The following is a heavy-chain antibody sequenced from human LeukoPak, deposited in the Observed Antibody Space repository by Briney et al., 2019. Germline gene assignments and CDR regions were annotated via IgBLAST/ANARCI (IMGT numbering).Heavy chain of an antibody. V-gene: IGHV1-69-2*01. CDR1: GYTFTDYY. Sequence: ASVKISCKVSGYTFTDYYMHWVQQAPGKGLEWMGLVDPEDGETIYAEKFQGRVTITADTSTDTAYMELSSLRSEDTAVYYCPTDFTVTTWGQDDPWGQGTLVTVSS. D-gene: IGHD4-17*01. J-gene: IGHJ5*02. CDR2: VDPEDGET. CDR3: PTDFTVTTWGQDDP.